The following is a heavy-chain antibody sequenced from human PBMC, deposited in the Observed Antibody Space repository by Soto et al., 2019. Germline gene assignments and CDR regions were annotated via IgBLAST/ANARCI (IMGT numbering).Heavy chain of an antibody. CDR1: GFTFSSYA. CDR2: ISYDGSNK. D-gene: IGHD4-4*01. CDR3: ARGGYSNYEHFDY. J-gene: IGHJ4*02. Sequence: QVQLVETGGGVVQPRRSLRLSCAASGFTFSSYAMHWVRQAPGKGLEWVAVISYDGSNKYYADSVKGRFTISRDNSKNTLYLQMNSLRAEDTAVYYCARGGYSNYEHFDYWGQGTLVTVSS. V-gene: IGHV3-30-3*01.